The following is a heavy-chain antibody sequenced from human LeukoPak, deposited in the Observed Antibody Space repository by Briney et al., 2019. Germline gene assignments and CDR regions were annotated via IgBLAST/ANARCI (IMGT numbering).Heavy chain of an antibody. V-gene: IGHV1-46*01. J-gene: IGHJ5*02. CDR1: GYTFTSYY. Sequence: ASVKVSCTASGYTFTSYYMHWVRQAPGQGLEWMGIINPSGGSTSYAQKFQGRVTMTRDTSTSTVYMELSSLRSEDTAVYYCAREGLKSSGWYWRKGTRIGWFDPWGQGTLVTVSS. D-gene: IGHD6-19*01. CDR2: INPSGGST. CDR3: AREGLKSSGWYWRKGTRIGWFDP.